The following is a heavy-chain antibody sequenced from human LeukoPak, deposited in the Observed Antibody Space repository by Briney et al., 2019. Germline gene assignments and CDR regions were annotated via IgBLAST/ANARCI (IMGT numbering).Heavy chain of an antibody. CDR1: GGSFSGYY. CDR3: ASFGYSYGHDAFDI. V-gene: IGHV4-34*01. Sequence: PSETLSLTCAVYGGSFSGYYWSWIRQPPGKGLEWIGEINHSGSTNYNPSLKSRVTISVDTSKNQFSLKLSSVTAADTAVYYCASFGYSYGHDAFDIWGQGTMVTVSS. J-gene: IGHJ3*02. D-gene: IGHD5-18*01. CDR2: INHSGST.